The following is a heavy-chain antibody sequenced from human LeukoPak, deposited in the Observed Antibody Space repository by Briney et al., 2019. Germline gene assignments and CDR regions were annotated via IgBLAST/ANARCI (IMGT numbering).Heavy chain of an antibody. D-gene: IGHD2-2*01. Sequence: PGESLKISCKGSGYSFTSYWIGWVRQMPGKGLEWMGIIYPGGSDTRYSPSFQGQVTISADKSISTAYLQWSSLKASDTAMYYCARQPSRTSGYSDYYYYMDVWGKGTTVTVSS. CDR1: GYSFTSYW. CDR3: ARQPSRTSGYSDYYYYMDV. J-gene: IGHJ6*03. CDR2: IYPGGSDT. V-gene: IGHV5-51*01.